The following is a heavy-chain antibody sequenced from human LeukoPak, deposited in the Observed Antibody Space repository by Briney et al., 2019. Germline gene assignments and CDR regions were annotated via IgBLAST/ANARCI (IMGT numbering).Heavy chain of an antibody. CDR2: IGGSGGST. D-gene: IGHD6-19*01. CDR3: AKASSGWYFDLFDY. J-gene: IGHJ4*02. CDR1: GFTFSSYA. V-gene: IGHV3-23*01. Sequence: PGGSLRLSCAASGFTFSSYAMSWVRQAPGKGLEWVSSIGGSGGSTYYADSVKGRLTISRDNSKNTLFLQMNSLRAEDTAVFYCAKASSGWYFDLFDYWGQGTLVTVSS.